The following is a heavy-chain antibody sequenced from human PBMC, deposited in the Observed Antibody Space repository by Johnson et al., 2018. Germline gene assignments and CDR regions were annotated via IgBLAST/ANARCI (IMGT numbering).Heavy chain of an antibody. D-gene: IGHD6-19*01. Sequence: VQLVQSGGGLVQPGRSLRLSCAASGFTFDDYAMHWVRQAPGKGLEWVSGISWNSGSIGYADSVKGPFTISRDNAKNSLYLQMNSLRAEDTALYSCAKDKEYSSGGGRQHWGQGTLVTVSS. V-gene: IGHV3-9*01. CDR2: ISWNSGSI. CDR3: AKDKEYSSGGGRQH. CDR1: GFTFDDYA. J-gene: IGHJ1*01.